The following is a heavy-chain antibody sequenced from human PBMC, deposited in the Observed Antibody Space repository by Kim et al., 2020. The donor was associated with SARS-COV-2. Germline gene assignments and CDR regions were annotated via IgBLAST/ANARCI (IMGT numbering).Heavy chain of an antibody. CDR3: ARFRGVIIHYFDY. CDR1: GFTFSSYW. J-gene: IGHJ4*02. V-gene: IGHV3-7*03. Sequence: GGSLRLSCAASGFTFSSYWMSWVRQAPGKGLEWVANIKQDGSEKYYVDSVKGRFTISRDNAKNSLYLQMNSLRAGDTAVYYCARFRGVIIHYFDYWGQGTLVTVSS. CDR2: IKQDGSEK. D-gene: IGHD3-10*01.